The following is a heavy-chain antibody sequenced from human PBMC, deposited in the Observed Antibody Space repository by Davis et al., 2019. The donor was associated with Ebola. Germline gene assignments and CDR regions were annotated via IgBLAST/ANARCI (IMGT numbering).Heavy chain of an antibody. D-gene: IGHD1-7*01. CDR3: AKDLGTSGAFDI. CDR1: GFTLSGYW. J-gene: IGHJ3*02. V-gene: IGHV3-23*01. CDR2: ISDTGGHT. Sequence: GESLKISCAASGFTLSGYWMHWVRQAPGKGLEWVSSISDTGGHTYYADFVKGRFTISRDNSKSTLYLQMNTLRAEDTAVYYCAKDLGTSGAFDIWGQGTVVTVSS.